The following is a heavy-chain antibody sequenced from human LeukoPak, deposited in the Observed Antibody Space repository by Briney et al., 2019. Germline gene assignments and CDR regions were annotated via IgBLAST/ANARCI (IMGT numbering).Heavy chain of an antibody. CDR2: IFYSGST. V-gene: IGHV4-39*07. Sequence: SETLSLTRTVSGGSISSSSYYWGWIRQPPGKGLEWIGSIFYSGSTYYNPSLKSRVTISVDTSKNQFSLKLSSVTAADTAVYYCAREPRYCSGGNCYRGGYMDVWGKGTTVTVSS. D-gene: IGHD2-15*01. CDR3: AREPRYCSGGNCYRGGYMDV. J-gene: IGHJ6*03. CDR1: GGSISSSSYY.